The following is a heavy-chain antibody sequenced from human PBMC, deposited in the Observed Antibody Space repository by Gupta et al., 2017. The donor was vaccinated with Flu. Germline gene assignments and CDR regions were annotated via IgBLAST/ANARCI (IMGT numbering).Heavy chain of an antibody. CDR1: GLTFTGYS. D-gene: IGHD6-13*01. J-gene: IGHJ6*02. V-gene: IGHV1-2*04. CDR2: INPNSGGT. CDR3: ARDSGGGRRKSSWYYYYYGMDV. Sequence: QVQLVQSGAVVKKPGSSVKVSCKASGLTFTGYSMNWVRSAAAHGLEWMGWINPNSGGTNYAQKFQGWVTMTRDTSISTAYMELSRLRSDDTAVYYCARDSGGGRRKSSWYYYYYGMDVWGQGTTVTVSS.